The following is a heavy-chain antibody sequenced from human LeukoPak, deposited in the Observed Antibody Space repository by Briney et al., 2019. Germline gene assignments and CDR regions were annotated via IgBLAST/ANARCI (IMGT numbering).Heavy chain of an antibody. J-gene: IGHJ6*03. Sequence: GGSLRLSCAASGFTFSSYAMSWVRQAPGKGLEWVSAISGSGGSTYYADSVKGRFTISRDNSKNTLYLQMNGLRAEDTAVYYCTSDYGLYYYYMALWGKGTTVTVS. CDR3: TSDYGLYYYYMAL. D-gene: IGHD4/OR15-4a*01. CDR2: ISGSGGST. V-gene: IGHV3-23*01. CDR1: GFTFSSYA.